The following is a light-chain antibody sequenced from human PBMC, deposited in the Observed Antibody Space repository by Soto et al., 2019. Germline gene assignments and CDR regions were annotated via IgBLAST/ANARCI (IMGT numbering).Light chain of an antibody. CDR1: RSVSNY. V-gene: IGKV3-11*01. CDR2: DAS. J-gene: IGKJ5*01. CDR3: RQRSNWPIT. Sequence: EIVLTQSPATLSLSPGESATLSCRASRSVSNYLAWYQQKPGQAPRLLIYDASSRPTDIPARFSGSGSGTDFTLTIISLEPEDFALYYCRQRSNWPITFGQGTRLEIK.